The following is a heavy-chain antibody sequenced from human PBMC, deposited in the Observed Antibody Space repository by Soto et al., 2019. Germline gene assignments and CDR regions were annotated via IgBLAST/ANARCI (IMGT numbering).Heavy chain of an antibody. CDR3: ANQEVGGTYVYTFDP. V-gene: IGHV4-39*01. CDR1: GGSITSSSYY. J-gene: IGHJ5*02. Sequence: QLHLRESGPGLVKPSETLSLTCTVSGGSITSSSYYWGWIRQPPGKGLEWIGSIYYSGSTYYNPSLKSRVTISVDTSKNQYSLKLSSVTAADTAVYYCANQEVGGTYVYTFDPWGQGTMVTVSS. D-gene: IGHD1-26*01. CDR2: IYYSGST.